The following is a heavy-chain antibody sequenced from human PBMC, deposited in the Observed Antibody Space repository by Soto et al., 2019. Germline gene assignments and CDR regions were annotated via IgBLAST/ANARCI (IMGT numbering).Heavy chain of an antibody. V-gene: IGHV5-51*01. CDR3: ARLTFRYPPMNPPPPHY. Sequence: EVQLVQSGAEVKKPGESLKISCKGSGYSFTSYWIGWVRQMPGKGLEWMGIIYPGDSDTRYSPSFQDQVTISADKSISSAYLQRSSLEASHTAMYYCARLTFRYPPMNPPPPHYWGQGTLVTVSS. J-gene: IGHJ4*02. D-gene: IGHD1-26*01. CDR2: IYPGDSDT. CDR1: GYSFTSYW.